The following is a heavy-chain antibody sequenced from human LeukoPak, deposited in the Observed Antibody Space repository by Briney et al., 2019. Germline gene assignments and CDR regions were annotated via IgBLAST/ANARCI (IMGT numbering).Heavy chain of an antibody. Sequence: SETLSLTCTVSGRSISSYYWSWIRQPPGKGLEWIGHIYHSGSTNYSPSLTSRVTMSVDRSKNQFSLKLSSVTAADTALYYCARKGDRGSAGFFDYWARAPWSPSPQ. D-gene: IGHD1-26*01. CDR3: ARKGDRGSAGFFDY. CDR1: GRSISSYY. J-gene: IGHJ4*02. V-gene: IGHV4-59*01. CDR2: IYHSGST.